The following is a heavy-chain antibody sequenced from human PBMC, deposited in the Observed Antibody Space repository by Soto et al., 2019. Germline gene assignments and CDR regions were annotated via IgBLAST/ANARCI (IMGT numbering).Heavy chain of an antibody. V-gene: IGHV1-69*02. CDR3: ASCSGGSCYSGWFDP. CDR2: IIPILGIA. Sequence: QVQLVQSGAEVKKPGSSVKVSCKASGGTFSSYTISWVRQAPGQGLEWMGRIIPILGIANYAQKFQGRVTITADKSPSTAYMELSSLRSEDTAVYYCASCSGGSCYSGWFDPWGQGTLVTVSS. J-gene: IGHJ5*02. D-gene: IGHD2-15*01. CDR1: GGTFSSYT.